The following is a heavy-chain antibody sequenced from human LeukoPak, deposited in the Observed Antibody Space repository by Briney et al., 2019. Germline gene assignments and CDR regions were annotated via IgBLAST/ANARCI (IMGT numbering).Heavy chain of an antibody. CDR2: ISSSSTI. CDR3: ARTTVVTNLDY. CDR1: GFTFSSYS. V-gene: IGHV3-48*04. J-gene: IGHJ4*02. Sequence: GGSLRLSCAASGFTFSSYSMNWVRQAPGKGLEWVSYISSSSTIYYADSVKGRFTISRDNAKNSLYLQMNSLRAEDTAVYYCARTTVVTNLDYWGQGTLVTVSS. D-gene: IGHD4-23*01.